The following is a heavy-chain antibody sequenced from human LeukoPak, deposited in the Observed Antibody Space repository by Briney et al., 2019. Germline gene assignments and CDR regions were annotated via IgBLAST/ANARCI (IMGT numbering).Heavy chain of an antibody. Sequence: SETLSLTCTVSGVSISSGSNYWSWIRQHPGKGLEWIGYIYYSGSTYYNPSLKSRATISVDTSKNQFSLKLSSATAADTAVYCCARDRIVVVAAAIVSYYFYGMDVWGQGTTVTVSS. D-gene: IGHD2-2*01. CDR2: IYYSGST. V-gene: IGHV4-31*03. CDR1: GVSISSGSNY. CDR3: ARDRIVVVAAAIVSYYFYGMDV. J-gene: IGHJ6*02.